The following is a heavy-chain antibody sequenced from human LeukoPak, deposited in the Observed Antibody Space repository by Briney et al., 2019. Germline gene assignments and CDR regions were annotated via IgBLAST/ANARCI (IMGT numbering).Heavy chain of an antibody. D-gene: IGHD6-6*01. CDR2: INEDGSTT. CDR3: AKWKYSNSGIDDY. Sequence: GGSLRLSCAASGFTFSSNWMHWVRQAPGKGLVWVSRINEDGSTTYYADSVKGRFTISRDNSKNMLYLQMNSLRAEDTAVYYCAKWKYSNSGIDDYWGQGTLVTVSS. J-gene: IGHJ4*02. V-gene: IGHV3-74*01. CDR1: GFTFSSNW.